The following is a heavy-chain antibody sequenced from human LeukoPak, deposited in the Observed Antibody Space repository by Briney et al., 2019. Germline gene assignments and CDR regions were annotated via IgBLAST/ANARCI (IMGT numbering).Heavy chain of an antibody. V-gene: IGHV4-4*07. CDR3: ARWGYYDSSGYYCEAFDI. D-gene: IGHD3-22*01. CDR1: GDSMRSFY. J-gene: IGHJ3*02. Sequence: SETLSLTCTVSGDSMRSFYWSFIRQPAGKGLEWIGRIHTSGTTWYNASLKSRVAMSVDTSKNQFSLRLTSVTAADTAVYYCARWGYYDSSGYYCEAFDIWGQGTMVTVSS. CDR2: IHTSGTT.